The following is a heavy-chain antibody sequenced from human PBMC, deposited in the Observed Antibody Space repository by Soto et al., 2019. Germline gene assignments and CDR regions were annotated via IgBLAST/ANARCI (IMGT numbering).Heavy chain of an antibody. CDR1: GYSFTSYW. CDR3: ERLGDSSGSYLGFDY. V-gene: IGHV5-51*01. D-gene: IGHD6-19*01. Sequence: GESLKISCKGSGYSFTSYWIGWVRQMPGKGLEWMGIIYPGDSDTSYSPSFQGHVTISADKSISTAYLQWSSLKASDTAMYYCERLGDSSGSYLGFDYWGQGTLVTVSS. CDR2: IYPGDSDT. J-gene: IGHJ4*02.